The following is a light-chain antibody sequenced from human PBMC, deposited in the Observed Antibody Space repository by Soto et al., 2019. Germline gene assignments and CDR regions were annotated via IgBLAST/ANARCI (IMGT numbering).Light chain of an antibody. CDR2: GAS. V-gene: IGKV3-20*01. CDR3: QQYSSSFRT. J-gene: IGKJ1*01. Sequence: DIVLTQSPGTLSLSPGERATLSRRASQSVSNIYIAWYQQKPGQAPRVLIYGASRRATGIPDRFSGSGSGTDFTLTISRLEPEDFAVYYCQQYSSSFRTFGQGTKVDI. CDR1: QSVSNIY.